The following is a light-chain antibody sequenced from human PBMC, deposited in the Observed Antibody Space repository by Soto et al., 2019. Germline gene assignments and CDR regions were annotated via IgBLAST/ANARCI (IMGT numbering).Light chain of an antibody. V-gene: IGLV2-14*03. CDR2: DVY. Sequence: QSVLTQPASVSGSPGQSITVSCTGTNSDIGGYNYVSWYQQHPGKAPKLMIFDVYNRPSGVSNRFSGSKSGNTASLTISGLQAEDEADYYCSSYTSTYVVLFGGGTQLTVL. J-gene: IGLJ2*01. CDR3: SSYTSTYVVL. CDR1: NSDIGGYNY.